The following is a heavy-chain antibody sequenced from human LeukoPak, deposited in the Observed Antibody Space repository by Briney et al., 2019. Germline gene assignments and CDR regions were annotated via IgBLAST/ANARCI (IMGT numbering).Heavy chain of an antibody. V-gene: IGHV4-59*01. Sequence: SETLSLTCTVSGGSISSYYWNWIRQPPGKGLEWIGYIYYSGSTNYNPSLRSRLTISVDTSNNQFSLKLTSVTAADTAVYYCARDRGGYKYDSWGQGTLVTVSS. J-gene: IGHJ4*02. CDR3: ARDRGGYKYDS. CDR2: IYYSGST. D-gene: IGHD5-18*01. CDR1: GGSISSYY.